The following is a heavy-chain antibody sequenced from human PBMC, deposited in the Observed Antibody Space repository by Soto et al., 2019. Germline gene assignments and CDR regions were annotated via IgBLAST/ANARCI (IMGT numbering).Heavy chain of an antibody. CDR3: ARDLSVTPYDAFDI. CDR2: ISAYNGNT. D-gene: IGHD4-17*01. Sequence: ASVKVSCKASGYTFTSYGISCVRQAPGQGLEWMGWISAYNGNTNYAQKLQGRVTMTTDTSTSTAYMELRSLRSDDTAVYYCARDLSVTPYDAFDIWGQGTMVTVSS. CDR1: GYTFTSYG. V-gene: IGHV1-18*01. J-gene: IGHJ3*02.